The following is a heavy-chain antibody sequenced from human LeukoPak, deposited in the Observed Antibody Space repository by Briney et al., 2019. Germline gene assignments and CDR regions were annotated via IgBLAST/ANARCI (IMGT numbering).Heavy chain of an antibody. D-gene: IGHD6-13*01. Sequence: GGSLRLSCAASGFTFSDYYMSRIRQAPGKGLEWVSYISSSGSTIYYADSVKGRFTISRDNTKNSLYLQMNSLRAEDTAVYYCARCSLDYYHMDVWGKGTTVTVSS. CDR2: ISSSGSTI. CDR3: ARCSLDYYHMDV. CDR1: GFTFSDYY. V-gene: IGHV3-11*04. J-gene: IGHJ6*03.